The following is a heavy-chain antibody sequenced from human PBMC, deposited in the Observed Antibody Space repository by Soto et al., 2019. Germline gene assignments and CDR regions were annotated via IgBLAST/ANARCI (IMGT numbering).Heavy chain of an antibody. CDR1: GGTFNSYT. CDR2: VVPIYDSV. J-gene: IGHJ4*02. D-gene: IGHD1-26*01. Sequence: GASVKVSCKASGGTFNSYTINWVRQAPGRGLEWVGQVVPIYDSVNYAENFQGRVTITADKSTKTAYMELTSLRSEDTALYFCASWRSYSGSYCFDYWGQGTLVTVSS. V-gene: IGHV1-69*06. CDR3: ASWRSYSGSYCFDY.